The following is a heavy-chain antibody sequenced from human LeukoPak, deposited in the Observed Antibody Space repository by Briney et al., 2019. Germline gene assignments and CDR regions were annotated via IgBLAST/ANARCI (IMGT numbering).Heavy chain of an antibody. V-gene: IGHV4-59*01. J-gene: IGHJ4*02. D-gene: IGHD6-19*01. Sequence: SETLSLTCTVSGGSISSYYWSWIRQPPGKGLEWIGYIYYSGSTNYNPSLKSRVTISVDTSKNQFSLKLSSVTAADTAVYYCARVGKQWLVGFDYWGQGTLVTVSS. CDR1: GGSISSYY. CDR3: ARVGKQWLVGFDY. CDR2: IYYSGST.